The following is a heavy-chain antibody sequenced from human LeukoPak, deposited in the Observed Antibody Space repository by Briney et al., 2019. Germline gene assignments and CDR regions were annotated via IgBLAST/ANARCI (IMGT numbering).Heavy chain of an antibody. CDR1: GYTFTSYG. CDR3: ARERSIAAAGHFDY. CDR2: ISAYNGNT. D-gene: IGHD6-13*01. V-gene: IGHV1-18*01. Sequence: ASVKVSCKASGYTFTSYGITWVRQAPGQGLEWMGWISAYNGNTNYAQKFQGRVTITADESTSTAYMELSSLRSEDTAVYYCARERSIAAAGHFDYWGQGTLVTVSS. J-gene: IGHJ4*02.